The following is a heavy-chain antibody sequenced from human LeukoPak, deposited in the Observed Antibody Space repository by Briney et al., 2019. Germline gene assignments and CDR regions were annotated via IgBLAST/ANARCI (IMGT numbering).Heavy chain of an antibody. CDR1: GGSFSGYY. D-gene: IGHD2-2*02. CDR3: ARCQGRSTSCYRGTDY. Sequence: PSETLSLTCAVYGGSFSGYYWSWIRQPPGKGLEWIGEINHSGSTNYNPSLKSRVTISVDTSKNQFSLKLSSVTAADTAVYYCARCQGRSTSCYRGTDYWGQGTLVTVSS. V-gene: IGHV4-34*01. CDR2: INHSGST. J-gene: IGHJ4*02.